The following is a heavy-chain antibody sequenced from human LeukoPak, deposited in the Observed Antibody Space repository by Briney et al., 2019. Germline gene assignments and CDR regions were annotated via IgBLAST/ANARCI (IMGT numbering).Heavy chain of an antibody. Sequence: SCKASGYTFTGYYMHWVRQAPGKGLEWVAFIRYDGSNKYYADSVKGRFTISRDNSKNTLYLQMNSLRAEDTAVYYCAKDYGWGQGTLVTVSS. CDR3: AKDYG. CDR2: IRYDGSNK. D-gene: IGHD3-16*01. V-gene: IGHV3-30*02. J-gene: IGHJ4*02. CDR1: GYTFTGYY.